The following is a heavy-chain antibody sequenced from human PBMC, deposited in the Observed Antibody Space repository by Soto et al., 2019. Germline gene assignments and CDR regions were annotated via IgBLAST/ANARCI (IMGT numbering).Heavy chain of an antibody. Sequence: ASVKVSCKASGYTFTGYYMHWVRQAPGQGLEWMGWINPNSGGTNYAQKFQGRVTMTRDTSISTAYMELSRLRSDDTAVYYCARDLSESGWLGASRYYFDYWGQGTLVTVSS. V-gene: IGHV1-2*02. D-gene: IGHD3-10*01. CDR2: INPNSGGT. CDR1: GYTFTGYY. J-gene: IGHJ4*02. CDR3: ARDLSESGWLGASRYYFDY.